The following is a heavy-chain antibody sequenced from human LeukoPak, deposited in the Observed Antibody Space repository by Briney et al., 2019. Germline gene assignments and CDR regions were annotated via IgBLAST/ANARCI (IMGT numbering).Heavy chain of an antibody. CDR3: TTDRDWGGYFDY. D-gene: IGHD7-27*01. CDR1: GFTFSNAW. Sequence: PGGSLRLSCTASGFTFSNAWMSWVRQAPGKGLEWVGRIKSKTDGGTTDYAAPVKGRFTISRDDSKNTLYLQMNSLKTEDTAVYYCTTDRDWGGYFDYWGQGTLVTVSS. V-gene: IGHV3-15*01. CDR2: IKSKTDGGTT. J-gene: IGHJ4*02.